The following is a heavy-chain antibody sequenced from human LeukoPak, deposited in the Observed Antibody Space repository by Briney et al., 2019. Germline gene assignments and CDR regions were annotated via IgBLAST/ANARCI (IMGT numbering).Heavy chain of an antibody. Sequence: PSETLSLTCTVSGDSISSYYWSWIRQPPGKGLEWIGYIYYSGSTNYNPSLKSRVTISVDTSKSQFSLKLSSVTAADTAVYYCARSRYPEVAVQLWGQGTLVTVSS. J-gene: IGHJ4*02. CDR3: ARSRYPEVAVQL. CDR2: IYYSGST. CDR1: GDSISSYY. D-gene: IGHD1-1*01. V-gene: IGHV4-59*01.